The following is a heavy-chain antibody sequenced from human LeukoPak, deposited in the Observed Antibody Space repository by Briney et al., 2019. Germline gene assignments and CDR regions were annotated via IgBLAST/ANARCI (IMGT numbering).Heavy chain of an antibody. D-gene: IGHD1-26*01. V-gene: IGHV4-31*03. CDR3: ARSRREFQEWGFDY. J-gene: IGHJ4*02. CDR1: GGSISSGGYY. CDR2: IYYSGST. Sequence: SQTLSLTCTVSGGSISSGGYYWSWIRQHPGKGLEWIGYIYYSGSTYYNPSLKSRVTISVDTSKNQFSLKLSSVTAADTAVYYCARSRREFQEWGFDYWGQGTLVTVSS.